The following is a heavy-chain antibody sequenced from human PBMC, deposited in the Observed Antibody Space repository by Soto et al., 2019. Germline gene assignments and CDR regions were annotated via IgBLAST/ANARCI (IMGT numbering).Heavy chain of an antibody. V-gene: IGHV4-30-4*01. CDR1: GASISSGDHF. D-gene: IGHD3-22*01. J-gene: IGHJ4*02. CDR2: IYYSGST. Sequence: SETLSLTCTVSGASISSGDHFWTWLRQPPGKGLEWIGYIYYSGSTYYNPSLKSRVAISVDTSKNQFSLTLTSVTAADTAVYFCAREEALIVVPTGGIDYSFDYWGQGTLVTVSS. CDR3: AREEALIVVPTGGIDYSFDY.